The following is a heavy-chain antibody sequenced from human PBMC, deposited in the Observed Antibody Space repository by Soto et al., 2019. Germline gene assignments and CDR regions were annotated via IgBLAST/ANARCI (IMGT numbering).Heavy chain of an antibody. J-gene: IGHJ4*02. CDR1: VGTFSSYA. CDR3: ARESRYCSGGSCYFLPGIDY. CDR2: IIPIFGTA. Sequence: QVQLVQSGAEVKKPGSSVKVSCKASVGTFSSYAISWVRQAPGQGLEWMGGIIPIFGTANYEQKFQGRLTITADKSTSTAYMELSSLRSEDTAVYYCARESRYCSGGSCYFLPGIDYWGQGTLVTVSS. V-gene: IGHV1-69*14. D-gene: IGHD2-15*01.